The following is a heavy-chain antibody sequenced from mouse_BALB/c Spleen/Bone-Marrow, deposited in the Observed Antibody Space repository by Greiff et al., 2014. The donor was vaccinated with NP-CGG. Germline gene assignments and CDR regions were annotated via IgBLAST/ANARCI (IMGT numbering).Heavy chain of an antibody. D-gene: IGHD1-1*01. V-gene: IGHV1S135*01. J-gene: IGHJ3*01. CDR2: IDPFNGGT. CDR1: GYSFTSYY. CDR3: EGALSIDGFAY. Sequence: VQLQQSGPELMKPGASVKISCKASGYSFTSYYMHWVKQSHGKSLEWIGYIDPFNGGTSYNQKFKGKATLTVDKSSSTAYMHLSSLTSEDSSVYSSEGALSIDGFAYGGQGTLVTV.